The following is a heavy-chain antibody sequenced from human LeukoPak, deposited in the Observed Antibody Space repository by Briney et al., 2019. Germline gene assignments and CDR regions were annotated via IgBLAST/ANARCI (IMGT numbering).Heavy chain of an antibody. CDR2: ISSSGSTI. D-gene: IGHD3-9*01. J-gene: IGHJ4*02. Sequence: GGSLRLSCAASGFTFSDYYMSWIRQAPGKGLAWVSYISSSGSTIYYADSVKGRFTISRDNAKNSLYLQMNSLRAEDTAVYYCARGAGRYFDWLHYFDYWGQGTLFTVSS. V-gene: IGHV3-11*01. CDR1: GFTFSDYY. CDR3: ARGAGRYFDWLHYFDY.